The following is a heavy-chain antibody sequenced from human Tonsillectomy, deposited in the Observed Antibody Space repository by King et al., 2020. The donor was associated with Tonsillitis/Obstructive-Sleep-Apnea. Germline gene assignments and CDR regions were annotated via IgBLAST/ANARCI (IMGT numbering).Heavy chain of an antibody. CDR3: ARGYDFWCGYYSPVGMNYYGMDV. J-gene: IGHJ6*02. V-gene: IGHV3-30*04. CDR1: GFIFSNYA. CDR2: ISYDGKNK. Sequence: VQLVESGGGVVQPGRSLRLSCAASGFIFSNYAMHWVRQAPGKGLEWVAVISYDGKNKYYADSVKGRFTISRDNSMNTLYLQMNSLRAEDTAVYYCARGYDFWCGYYSPVGMNYYGMDVWGQGTTVTV. D-gene: IGHD3-3*01.